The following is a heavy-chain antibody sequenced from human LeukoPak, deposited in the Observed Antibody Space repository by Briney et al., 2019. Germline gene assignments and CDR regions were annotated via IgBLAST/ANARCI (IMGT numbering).Heavy chain of an antibody. J-gene: IGHJ3*02. CDR1: GFTFSSYG. Sequence: GGSLRLSCAASGFTFSSYGMHWVRQAPGKGLEWVAVISYAGSNKYYADSVKGRFTISRDNSKNTLYLQMNSLRAEDTAVYYCVFEGRADAFDIWGQGTMVTVSS. CDR2: ISYAGSNK. D-gene: IGHD3-10*01. CDR3: VFEGRADAFDI. V-gene: IGHV3-30*03.